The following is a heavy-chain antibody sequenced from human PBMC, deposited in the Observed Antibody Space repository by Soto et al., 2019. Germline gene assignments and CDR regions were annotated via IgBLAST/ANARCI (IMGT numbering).Heavy chain of an antibody. CDR1: GGTFSSYA. D-gene: IGHD3-3*01. CDR3: ARAGYDFWSGPPPGPPYYYYGTDV. CDR2: IIPIFGTA. Sequence: SVKVSCKASGGTFSSYAISWVRQAPGQGLEWMGGIIPIFGTANYAQKFQGRVTITADESTSTAYMELSSLRSEDTAVYYCARAGYDFWSGPPPGPPYYYYGTDVWGQGTTGTVSS. J-gene: IGHJ6*02. V-gene: IGHV1-69*13.